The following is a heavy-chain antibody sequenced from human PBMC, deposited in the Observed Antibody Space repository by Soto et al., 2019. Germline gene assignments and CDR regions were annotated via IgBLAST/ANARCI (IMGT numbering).Heavy chain of an antibody. CDR2: ISAYNGNT. CDR3: ARALKVWDDAFDI. J-gene: IGHJ3*02. CDR1: GYTFTSYG. D-gene: IGHD2-8*01. V-gene: IGHV1-18*01. Sequence: QVQLVQSGAEVKKPGASVKVSCKASGYTFTSYGISWVRQAPGQGLEWMGWISAYNGNTDYAQKLQARVTLTRDTSTGTAYMELRSLSSDDTAVYYCARALKVWDDAFDIWGQGTMVTVSS.